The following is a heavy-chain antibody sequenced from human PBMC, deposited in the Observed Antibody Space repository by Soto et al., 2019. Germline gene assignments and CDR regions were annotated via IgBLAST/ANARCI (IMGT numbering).Heavy chain of an antibody. J-gene: IGHJ6*02. CDR3: VLDTYSSSSGYYYGMDV. CDR2: ISSNGGST. D-gene: IGHD6-6*01. Sequence: PGGSLRLSCSASGFTFSSYAMHWVRQAPGKGLEYVSAISSNGGSTYYADSVKGRFTISRDNSKNTLYLQMSSQKAEDTAVYYCVLDTYSSSSGYYYGMDVWGQGTTVTVSS. V-gene: IGHV3-64D*08. CDR1: GFTFSSYA.